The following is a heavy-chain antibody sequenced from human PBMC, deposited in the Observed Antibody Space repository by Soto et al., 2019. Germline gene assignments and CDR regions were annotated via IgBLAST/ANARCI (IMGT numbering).Heavy chain of an antibody. CDR1: GGTFSSYT. Sequence: QVQLVQSGAEVKKPGSSVKVSCKASGGTFSSYTISWVRQAPGRGLEWMGRIIPILGIANYAQKFQGRVTITADKSTSTAYMELSSLRSEDTAVYYCARDVRDGYNYYYYYGMDVWGQGTTVTVSS. V-gene: IGHV1-69*08. CDR2: IIPILGIA. J-gene: IGHJ6*02. D-gene: IGHD5-12*01. CDR3: ARDVRDGYNYYYYYGMDV.